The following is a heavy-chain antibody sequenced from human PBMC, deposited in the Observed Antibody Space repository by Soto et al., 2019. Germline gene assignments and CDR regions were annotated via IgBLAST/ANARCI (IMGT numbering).Heavy chain of an antibody. CDR2: IYWDDDK. CDR3: AHLTTSSVGDS. V-gene: IGHV2-5*02. J-gene: IGHJ4*02. Sequence: QITLKESGPTLVKPTQTLTLTCTFSGFSLTTSGVGVGWIRQPPGKALEWLALIYWDDDKRYSPSLRSRLTITKHTSKNQVVLTMTNMDPVDTATYYCAHLTTSSVGDSWGQGTLVTVSS. CDR1: GFSLTTSGVG. D-gene: IGHD4-17*01.